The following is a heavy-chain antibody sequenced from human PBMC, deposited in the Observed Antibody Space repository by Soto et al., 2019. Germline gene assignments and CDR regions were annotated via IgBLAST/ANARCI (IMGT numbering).Heavy chain of an antibody. CDR2: IYYNGST. V-gene: IGHV4-39*01. CDR3: ARPDYGDYLKRWFEP. Sequence: SETLSLTCTASGSTISSSSYYLRWTRQPPGKGLEWIGSIYYNGSTSYNPPLKSRVTISVDTSKNQFSRKLGSVTAADTAVYYCARPDYGDYLKRWFEPWGQGTLVTVSS. J-gene: IGHJ5*02. D-gene: IGHD4-17*01. CDR1: GSTISSSSYY.